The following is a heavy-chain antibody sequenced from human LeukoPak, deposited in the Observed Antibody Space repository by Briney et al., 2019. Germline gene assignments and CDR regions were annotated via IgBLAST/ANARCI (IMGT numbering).Heavy chain of an antibody. D-gene: IGHD1-1*01. J-gene: IGHJ4*02. V-gene: IGHV1-24*01. CDR1: GYTLTELS. Sequence: ASVKVSCKVSGYTLTELSMHWVRQAPGKGLEWMGGFDPEDGETIYAQKFQGRVTMTEDTSTGTAYMELSSLRSEDTAVYYCATGEGPEWNGRPGNYFDYWGQGTLVTVSS. CDR3: ATGEGPEWNGRPGNYFDY. CDR2: FDPEDGET.